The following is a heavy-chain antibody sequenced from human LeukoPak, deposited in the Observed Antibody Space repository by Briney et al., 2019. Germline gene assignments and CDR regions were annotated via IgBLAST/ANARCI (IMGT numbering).Heavy chain of an antibody. Sequence: PSETLSLTCAVSGYLISSGYYWGLIRRPPGKGLEWIGSIYHSGSSYYNPSLRSRVTLSVDASKNHFSLKMTSVTAADTAVYYCARVHFNFGSGPLIDYFDFWGQGTMVVVSS. V-gene: IGHV4-38-2*01. J-gene: IGHJ3*01. CDR2: IYHSGSS. CDR3: ARVHFNFGSGPLIDYFDF. CDR1: GYLISSGYY. D-gene: IGHD6-19*01.